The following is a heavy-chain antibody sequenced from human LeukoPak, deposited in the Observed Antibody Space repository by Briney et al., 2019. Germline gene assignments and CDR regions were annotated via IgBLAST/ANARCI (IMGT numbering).Heavy chain of an antibody. Sequence: GESLKISCKVSGYSFTSYWIGWVRQMPGKGLEWMGVIYPSDSDTRYSPSFQGQVTISADKSISTAYLQWSSLKASDTVMYYCARRLPWGSGWYFDYWGQGTLVTVSS. D-gene: IGHD6-19*01. CDR1: GYSFTSYW. V-gene: IGHV5-51*01. CDR2: IYPSDSDT. CDR3: ARRLPWGSGWYFDY. J-gene: IGHJ4*02.